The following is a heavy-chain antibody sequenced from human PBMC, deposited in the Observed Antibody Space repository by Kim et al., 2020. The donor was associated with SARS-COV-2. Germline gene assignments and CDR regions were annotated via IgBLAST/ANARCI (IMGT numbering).Heavy chain of an antibody. V-gene: IGHV3-9*01. CDR3: AKAAKIWFGELSVWGNW. J-gene: IGHJ5*01. D-gene: IGHD3-10*01. Sequence: GGSLRLSCAASGFTFDDYAMHWVRQAPGKGLEWVSGISWNSGSIGYADSVKGRFTISRDNAKNSLYLQMNSLRAEDTALYYCAKAAKIWFGELSVWGNW. CDR1: GFTFDDYA. CDR2: ISWNSGSI.